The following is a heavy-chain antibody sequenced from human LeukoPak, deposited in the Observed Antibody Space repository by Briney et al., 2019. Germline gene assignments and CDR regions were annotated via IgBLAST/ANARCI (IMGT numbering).Heavy chain of an antibody. D-gene: IGHD6-6*01. CDR2: INPNSGGT. CDR3: ARDVVAARPSGRHYYYYMDV. Sequence: ASVKVSCKASGYTFTGYYMHWVRQAPGQGLEWMGWINPNSGGTNYAQKFQGRVTMTRDTSISTAYMELSRLRSDDTAVYYCARDVVAARPSGRHYYYYMDVWGKGTTVTVSS. J-gene: IGHJ6*03. CDR1: GYTFTGYY. V-gene: IGHV1-2*02.